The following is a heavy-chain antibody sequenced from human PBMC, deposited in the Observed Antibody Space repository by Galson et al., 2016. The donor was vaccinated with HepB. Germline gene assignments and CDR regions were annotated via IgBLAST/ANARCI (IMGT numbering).Heavy chain of an antibody. CDR3: VKRRDVADDAFDK. Sequence: SLRLSCAASGFTFSDYGMSWVRQAPGKGLEWVSGISDSGGAIYYADSVKGRFTMSRDNSRNTLSLQMNGLGAADTAIYYCVKRRDVADDAFDKWGQGTMVTVSS. CDR1: GFTFSDYG. D-gene: IGHD2-21*02. CDR2: ISDSGGAI. V-gene: IGHV3-23*01. J-gene: IGHJ3*02.